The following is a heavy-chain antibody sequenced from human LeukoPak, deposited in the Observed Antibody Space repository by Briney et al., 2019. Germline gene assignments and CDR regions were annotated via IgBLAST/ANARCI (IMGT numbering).Heavy chain of an antibody. CDR3: AKDGDSSGWYYFDY. Sequence: PGRSLRLSCAASGFTFSRYGMHWVRQAPGKGLEWVAVISYDGSNKYYADSVKGRFTISRDNSKNTLYLQMNSLRAEDTAVYYCAKDGDSSGWYYFDYWGQGTLVSVPS. CDR2: ISYDGSNK. V-gene: IGHV3-30*18. J-gene: IGHJ4*02. D-gene: IGHD6-19*01. CDR1: GFTFSRYG.